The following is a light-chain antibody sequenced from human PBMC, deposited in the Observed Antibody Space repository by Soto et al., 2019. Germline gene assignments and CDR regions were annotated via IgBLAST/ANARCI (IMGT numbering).Light chain of an antibody. J-gene: IGLJ1*01. CDR3: RLYPSNGSII. CDR2: EGH. V-gene: IGLV2-23*01. Sequence: QSVLAQPAAVSGSPGQSITISCTGTSGFVGSFSLVSWYQQHPGKAPKVMISEGHRRPSGVPDRFSGSTSVNSASLTISGLQADDETDYFCRLYPSNGSIILGPGTKLTVL. CDR1: SGFVGSFSL.